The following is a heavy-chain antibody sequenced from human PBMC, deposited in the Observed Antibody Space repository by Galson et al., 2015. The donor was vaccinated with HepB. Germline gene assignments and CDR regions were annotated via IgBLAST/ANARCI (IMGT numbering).Heavy chain of an antibody. J-gene: IGHJ1*01. CDR1: GFTFSSYA. D-gene: IGHD3-22*01. CDR3: ARAGDSSGYYSYPENAEYFQH. Sequence: SLRLSCAASGFTFSSYAMHWVRQAPGKGLEWVAVISYDGSNKYYADSVKGRFTISRDNSKNTLYLQMNSLRAEDTAVYYCARAGDSSGYYSYPENAEYFQHWGQGTLVTVSS. V-gene: IGHV3-30-3*01. CDR2: ISYDGSNK.